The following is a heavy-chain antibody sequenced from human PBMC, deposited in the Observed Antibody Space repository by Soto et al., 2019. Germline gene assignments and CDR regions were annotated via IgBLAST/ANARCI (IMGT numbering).Heavy chain of an antibody. CDR1: VFTFINYA. J-gene: IGHJ4*02. CDR2: MSSDGYSK. V-gene: IGHV3-30*04. Sequence: GGSLRLSCAASVFTFINYAMQWVRQTPGKGLEWVAVMSSDGYSKYYADSVRGRFIISRDSSKNTLYLQMNSLSNEDTAVYYCARDRQYCSSTTCYTPGYWGQGTLVTVSS. D-gene: IGHD2-2*02. CDR3: ARDRQYCSSTTCYTPGY.